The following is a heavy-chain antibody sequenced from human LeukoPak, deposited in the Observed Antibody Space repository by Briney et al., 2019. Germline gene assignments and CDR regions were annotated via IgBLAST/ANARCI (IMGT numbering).Heavy chain of an antibody. J-gene: IGHJ5*02. D-gene: IGHD3-10*01. CDR3: AKTRRTTMVRGAKGWFDP. Sequence: GGSLTLSCAPCGFTFSIYPMSWLRQAPGKGLEWVSAISGSGGSTYYADPVKGRLTISRDNAKNTLYLQMNSLSAEDTAVYYCAKTRRTTMVRGAKGWFDPWGQGPLVTVSS. V-gene: IGHV3-23*01. CDR1: GFTFSIYP. CDR2: ISGSGGST.